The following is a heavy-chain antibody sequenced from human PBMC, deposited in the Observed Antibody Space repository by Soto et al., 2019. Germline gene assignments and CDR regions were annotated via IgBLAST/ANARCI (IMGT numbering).Heavy chain of an antibody. J-gene: IGHJ4*02. CDR3: AKDPNYDFWSGYSNY. CDR2: ISGSGGST. CDR1: GFTFSSYA. V-gene: IGHV3-23*01. Sequence: EVQLLESGGGLVQPGGSLRLSCAASGFTFSSYAMSWVRQAPGKGLEWVSAISGSGGSTYYADSVKGRFTNSRDNSKNTLYLQMNSLRAEDTAVYYGAKDPNYDFWSGYSNYWGQGTLVTVSS. D-gene: IGHD3-3*01.